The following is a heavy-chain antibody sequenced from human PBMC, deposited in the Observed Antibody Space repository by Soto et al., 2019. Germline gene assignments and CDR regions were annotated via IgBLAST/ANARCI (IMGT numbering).Heavy chain of an antibody. V-gene: IGHV1-18*01. D-gene: IGHD5-12*01. CDR1: GDTFLNYD. Sequence: QVQLVQTGAEVKRPAASVKVSCKASGDTFLNYDVAWVRRAPGQGLEWLGWISISKGKTYYEQRLQGRVTMTTYTATASVYMEWTSLRCDDTAVYFCGRKGYIGNFGLDVWGQGNTVTVSS. J-gene: IGHJ6*02. CDR2: ISISKGKT. CDR3: GRKGYIGNFGLDV.